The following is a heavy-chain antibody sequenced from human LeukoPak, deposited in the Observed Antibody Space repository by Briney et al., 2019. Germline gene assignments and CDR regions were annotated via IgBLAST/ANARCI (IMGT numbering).Heavy chain of an antibody. D-gene: IGHD5-18*01. J-gene: IGHJ4*02. Sequence: PGRSLRLSCAASGFTFDDYAMHWVRQAPGKGLEWVSGISWNSGSIGYADSVKGRFTISRDNAKNSLYLQMNSLRAEDTALYYCAKDSGYSYGLFDYWGQGTLDTVSS. CDR2: ISWNSGSI. V-gene: IGHV3-9*01. CDR3: AKDSGYSYGLFDY. CDR1: GFTFDDYA.